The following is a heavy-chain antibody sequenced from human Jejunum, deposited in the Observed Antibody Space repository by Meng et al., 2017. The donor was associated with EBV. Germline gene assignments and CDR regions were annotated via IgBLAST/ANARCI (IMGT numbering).Heavy chain of an antibody. J-gene: IGHJ5*02. CDR2: MNSNSGDT. Sequence: QVQLMQLGVEVTKPGASGKASCKGSGHTLTNHDINWVQQAPGQGREWMGGMNSNSGDTGYAQKFQGRVTMTRDTSINTAYMELSSLTSEDTALYYCMRGSGAGGRDWFDPWGQGTLVTVSS. CDR3: MRGSGAGGRDWFDP. V-gene: IGHV1-8*01. CDR1: GHTLTNHD. D-gene: IGHD6-19*01.